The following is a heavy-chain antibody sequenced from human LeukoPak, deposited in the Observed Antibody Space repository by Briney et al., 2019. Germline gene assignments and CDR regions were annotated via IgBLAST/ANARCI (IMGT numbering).Heavy chain of an antibody. CDR3: ARGYNVLTGYYYFDY. Sequence: PETLSLTCTVSGGSISSYYWSWIWQPPGKGLQWIGYIYYSGSTNYNPSLKSRVTMSVDTSKNQFSLKLSSVTATDTAIYYCARGYNVLTGYYYFDYWGQGTLVTVSS. CDR1: GGSISSYY. J-gene: IGHJ4*02. D-gene: IGHD3-9*01. CDR2: IYYSGST. V-gene: IGHV4-59*12.